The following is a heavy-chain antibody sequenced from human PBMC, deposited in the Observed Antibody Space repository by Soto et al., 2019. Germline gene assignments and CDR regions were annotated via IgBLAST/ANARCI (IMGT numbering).Heavy chain of an antibody. V-gene: IGHV1-18*04. J-gene: IGHJ5*02. CDR1: GYRFTGYG. CDR3: ARDPHEFWTSYWFDP. CDR2: ISAYDGKT. Sequence: GASVKVSCKASGYRFTGYGLHWVRQAPGQGLELMGWISAYDGKTTYAEKFQGRVTLTTDTSTSTAYMELRSLRSDDTAIYYCARDPHEFWTSYWFDPWGQGTPVTVSS. D-gene: IGHD3-3*01.